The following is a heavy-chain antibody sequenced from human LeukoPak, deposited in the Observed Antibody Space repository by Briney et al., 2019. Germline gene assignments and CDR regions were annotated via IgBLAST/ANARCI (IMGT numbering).Heavy chain of an antibody. J-gene: IGHJ4*02. D-gene: IGHD3-3*01. CDR3: AKDAIGDYDFWSGYYFDY. V-gene: IGHV3-30*02. Sequence: GGSLRLSCAASGFTFSSYGMHWVRQAPGKGLEWVAFIRYDGSNKYYADSVKGRFTISRDNSKNTLYLQMNSLRAEDTAVYYCAKDAIGDYDFWSGYYFDYWGQGTLVTVSS. CDR1: GFTFSSYG. CDR2: IRYDGSNK.